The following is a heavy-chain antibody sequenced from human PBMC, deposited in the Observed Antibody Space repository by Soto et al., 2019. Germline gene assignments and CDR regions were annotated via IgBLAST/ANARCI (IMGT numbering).Heavy chain of an antibody. V-gene: IGHV2-26*01. D-gene: IGHD6-13*01. Sequence: QVTLKESGPVLVKPTETLTLTCTVSGFSLSNARMGVSWIRQPPGKALEWLAHIFSNDEKSYSTSLKSRLTISNDTSKSQVVLTMTNMDPVDTATYYCARIPLYSSSWYGMDVWGQGTTVTVSS. J-gene: IGHJ6*02. CDR2: IFSNDEK. CDR3: ARIPLYSSSWYGMDV. CDR1: GFSLSNARMG.